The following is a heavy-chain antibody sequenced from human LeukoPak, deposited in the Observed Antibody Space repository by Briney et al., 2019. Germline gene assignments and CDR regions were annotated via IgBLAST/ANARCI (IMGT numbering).Heavy chain of an antibody. CDR3: AGRVTGYSSGYVY. Sequence: RPGGSLRLSCVASGFIFSSYAMSWVRQAPGKGLDWVSVISGSAGKIRYAGSVKGRFTISRDNSENTVYLQMNNLRAEDTAVYYCAGRVTGYSSGYVYWGQGTLVTVSS. CDR2: ISGSAGKI. D-gene: IGHD5-18*01. CDR1: GFIFSSYA. J-gene: IGHJ4*02. V-gene: IGHV3-23*01.